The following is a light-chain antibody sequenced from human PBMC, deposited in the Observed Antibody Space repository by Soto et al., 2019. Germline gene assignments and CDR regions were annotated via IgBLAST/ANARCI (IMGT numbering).Light chain of an antibody. CDR2: DND. Sequence: QSVLTQPPSMSAAPGQTVTISCSGGSSNIGNHYVSWYQQVPGTAPKLLIYDNDKRPPGIPDRFSGSKSGTSATLAITGLQTGDEGDYYCGTWDTSLRTGWVFGGGTKLTVL. J-gene: IGLJ3*02. CDR3: GTWDTSLRTGWV. CDR1: SSNIGNHY. V-gene: IGLV1-51*01.